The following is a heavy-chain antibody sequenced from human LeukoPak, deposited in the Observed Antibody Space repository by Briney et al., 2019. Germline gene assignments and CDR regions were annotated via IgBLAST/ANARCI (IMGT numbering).Heavy chain of an antibody. V-gene: IGHV3-7*01. Sequence: GGSLRLSCVASEFTFSSFWMSWVRQAPGKGLEWVANIKQDRTEKYYVDSVKGRFTVSRDNAKNSLYLQMNNLRAEDTAVYYCARAIDYGYPGGYWGQGTLVTVSS. CDR2: IKQDRTEK. D-gene: IGHD4-17*01. J-gene: IGHJ4*02. CDR3: ARAIDYGYPGGY. CDR1: EFTFSSFW.